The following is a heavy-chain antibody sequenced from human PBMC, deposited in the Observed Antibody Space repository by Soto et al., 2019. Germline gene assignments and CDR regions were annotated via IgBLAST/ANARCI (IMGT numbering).Heavy chain of an antibody. J-gene: IGHJ5*02. CDR2: IYYSGST. V-gene: IGHV4-39*01. Sequence: QLQLQESGPGLVKPSETLSLTCSVSGGSISSSSYFWVWIRQPPGKGLEWIGSIYYSGSTYSIPSLTIRATVAVDTSMTQFPLKLSSVTAADTAVYYCARHRSDFWFDPWGQGTLVTVSS. CDR3: ARHRSDFWFDP. CDR1: GGSISSSSYF. D-gene: IGHD2-21*02.